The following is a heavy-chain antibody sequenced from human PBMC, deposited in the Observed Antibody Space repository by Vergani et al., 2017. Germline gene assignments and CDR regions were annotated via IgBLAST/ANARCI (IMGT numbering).Heavy chain of an antibody. J-gene: IGHJ4*02. Sequence: VQLVESGGGVVQPGGSLRLSCAASGFTFDSYAMSWVRQAPGKGLEWVSAMSGSGGSTYYADSVKGRFTISRDNSKNTLYLQMHSLRAEDTAVYYCAKQYCSSATCPGGYWGQGTLVTVSS. D-gene: IGHD2-2*01. CDR2: MSGSGGST. V-gene: IGHV3-23*04. CDR1: GFTFDSYA. CDR3: AKQYCSSATCPGGY.